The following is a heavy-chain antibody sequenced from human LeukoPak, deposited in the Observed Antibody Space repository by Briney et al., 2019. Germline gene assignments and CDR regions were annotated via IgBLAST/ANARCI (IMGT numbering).Heavy chain of an antibody. D-gene: IGHD3-10*01. CDR2: IYYTGIP. CDR3: ARDSRSGSNYYFDC. J-gene: IGHJ4*02. Sequence: RTSETLSLTCTVSGVSISSYYWSWIRQPPGKGLEWLGHIYYTGIPNYNPSLKSRVTISVDMSKNLFSLKLSSVTAADTAMYYCARDSRSGSNYYFDCWGQGTLVTVSS. V-gene: IGHV4-59*01. CDR1: GVSISSYY.